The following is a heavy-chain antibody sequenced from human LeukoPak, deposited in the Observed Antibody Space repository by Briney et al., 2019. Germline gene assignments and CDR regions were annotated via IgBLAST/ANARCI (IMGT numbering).Heavy chain of an antibody. V-gene: IGHV4-4*07. CDR2: IYTSRST. CDR3: ARDKGSCSSTSCSPNYYMDV. CDR1: GGSISSYY. D-gene: IGHD2-2*01. J-gene: IGHJ6*03. Sequence: SETLSLTCTVSGGSISSYYWSWIRQPAGKGLEWIGRIYTSRSTNYNPSLKSRVTMSVDTSKNQFSLKLSSVTAADTAVYYCARDKGSCSSTSCSPNYYMDVWGKGTTVTVSS.